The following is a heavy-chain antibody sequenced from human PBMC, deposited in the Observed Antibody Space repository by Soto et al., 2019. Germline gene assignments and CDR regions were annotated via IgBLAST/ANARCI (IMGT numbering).Heavy chain of an antibody. Sequence: TLSLTCTVSGGSISSGDYYWSWIRQPPGKGLEWIGYIYYSGSTYYNPSLKSRVTISVDTSKNQFSLKLSSVTAADTAVYYCARGSYYGSGSYGPWFDPWGQGTLVTVSS. CDR2: IYYSGST. CDR1: GGSISSGDYY. D-gene: IGHD3-10*01. V-gene: IGHV4-30-4*01. J-gene: IGHJ5*02. CDR3: ARGSYYGSGSYGPWFDP.